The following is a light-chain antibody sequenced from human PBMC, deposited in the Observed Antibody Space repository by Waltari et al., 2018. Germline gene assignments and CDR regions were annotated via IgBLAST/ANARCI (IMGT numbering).Light chain of an antibody. Sequence: QSVLTQPPSASGTPGQRVTISCSGSSSNIGSNTVNWYQQLPGTAPKLLIYSNNQRSAGVPDRFSGSKSGTSASLAISWLQCEDEADYYCAAWDDSLYLVFGGGTKLTVL. CDR3: AAWDDSLYLV. V-gene: IGLV1-44*01. J-gene: IGLJ3*02. CDR1: SSNIGSNT. CDR2: SNN.